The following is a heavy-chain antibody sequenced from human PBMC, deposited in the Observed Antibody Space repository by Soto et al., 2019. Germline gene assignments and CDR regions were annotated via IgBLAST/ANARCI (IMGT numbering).Heavy chain of an antibody. D-gene: IGHD4-4*01. V-gene: IGHV4-59*08. CDR3: ARSLSTVTTPYYYYYYMDV. CDR1: GGSISSYY. J-gene: IGHJ6*03. Sequence: SETLSLTCTVSGGSISSYYWSWIRQPPGKGLEWIGYIYYSGSTNYNPSLKSRVTISVDTSKNQFSLKLSSVTAADTAVYYCARSLSTVTTPYYYYYYMDVWGKGTTVTVSS. CDR2: IYYSGST.